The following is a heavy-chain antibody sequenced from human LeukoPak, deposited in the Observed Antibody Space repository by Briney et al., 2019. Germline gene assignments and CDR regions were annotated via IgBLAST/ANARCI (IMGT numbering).Heavy chain of an antibody. CDR1: GFTFDDYG. V-gene: IGHV3-20*01. Sequence: GGSLRLSCAASGFTFDDYGMSWVRQAPGKGLEWVSGINWNGGSTGYADSVKGRFTISRDNAKNSLYLQMNGLRAEDTALCHCARGGYSGLGVDYWGQGTLVTVSS. CDR3: ARGGYSGLGVDY. CDR2: INWNGGST. J-gene: IGHJ4*02. D-gene: IGHD5-12*01.